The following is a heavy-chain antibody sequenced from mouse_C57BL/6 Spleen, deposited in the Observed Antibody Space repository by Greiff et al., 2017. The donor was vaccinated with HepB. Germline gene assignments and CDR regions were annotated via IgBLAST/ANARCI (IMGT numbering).Heavy chain of an antibody. D-gene: IGHD2-5*01. V-gene: IGHV1-50*01. Sequence: QVQLQQPGAELVKPGASVKLSCKASGYTFTSYWMQWVKQRPGQGLEWIGEIDPSDSYTNYNQKFKGKATLTVDTSSSTAYMQLSSLTSEDSAVYYCARHHYSNYGGAMDYWGQGTSVTVSS. CDR3: ARHHYSNYGGAMDY. CDR1: GYTFTSYW. CDR2: IDPSDSYT. J-gene: IGHJ4*01.